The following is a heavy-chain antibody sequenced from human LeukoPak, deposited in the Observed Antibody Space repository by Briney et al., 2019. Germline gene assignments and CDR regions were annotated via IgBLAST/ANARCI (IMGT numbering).Heavy chain of an antibody. CDR3: ARGVVVVPAAPPRWFDP. V-gene: IGHV4-34*01. CDR2: INHSGST. Sequence: PSETLSLTCAVYGGSFSGYYWSWIRQPPGKGLEWIGEINHSGSTNYNPSLKSRVTISVDTSKDQFSLKLSSVTAADTAVYYCARGVVVVPAAPPRWFDPWGQGTLVTVSS. CDR1: GGSFSGYY. D-gene: IGHD2-2*01. J-gene: IGHJ5*02.